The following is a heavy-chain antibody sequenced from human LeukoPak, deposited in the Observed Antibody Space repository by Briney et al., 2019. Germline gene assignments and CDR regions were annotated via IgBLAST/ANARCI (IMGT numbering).Heavy chain of an antibody. CDR1: GFTFRTYW. CDR3: ARWGLAYTTDY. Sequence: GGSLRLSCAASGFTFRTYWMAWVRQAPGKGLEWVANINPGGSANYYVDSVKGRFTISRGDAKTSLYLQMDSLRAEDTAVYSCARWGLAYTTDYWGQGTLVTVSS. D-gene: IGHD2-21*01. J-gene: IGHJ4*02. V-gene: IGHV3-7*01. CDR2: INPGGSAN.